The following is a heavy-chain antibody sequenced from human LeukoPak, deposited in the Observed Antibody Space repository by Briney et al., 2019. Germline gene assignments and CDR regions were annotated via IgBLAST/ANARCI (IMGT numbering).Heavy chain of an antibody. CDR2: INTNTGNP. V-gene: IGHV7-4-1*02. J-gene: IGHJ4*02. CDR1: GYTFTTYA. CDR3: ARDRLGFGELDGFGY. D-gene: IGHD3-10*01. Sequence: ASVKVSYKTSGYTFTTYAMNWVRQAPGQGLEWMGWINTNTGNPTYAQGFTGRFVFSLDTSVSTAYLQISSLKAEDTAVYYCARDRLGFGELDGFGYWGQGTLVTVSS.